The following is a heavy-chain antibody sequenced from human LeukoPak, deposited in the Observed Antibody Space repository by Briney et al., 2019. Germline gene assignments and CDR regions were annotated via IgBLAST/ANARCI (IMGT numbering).Heavy chain of an antibody. D-gene: IGHD5-12*01. CDR1: GYTFTSYG. V-gene: IGHV1-18*01. CDR3: AGLSGYDPYYFDY. J-gene: IGHJ4*02. CDR2: ISAYNGNT. Sequence: ASVKVSCKASGYTFTSYGISWVRQAPGQGLEWMGWISAYNGNTDYAQKFQGRVTMTTDTSTSTAYMEVRSLRSDDTAVYYCAGLSGYDPYYFDYWGQGTLVAVSS.